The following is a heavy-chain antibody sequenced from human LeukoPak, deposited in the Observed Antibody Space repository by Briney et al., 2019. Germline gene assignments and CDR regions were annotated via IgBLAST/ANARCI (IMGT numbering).Heavy chain of an antibody. J-gene: IGHJ3*02. V-gene: IGHV4-30-4*08. CDR1: GDSISSGDYY. D-gene: IGHD2-15*01. CDR2: INYSGST. Sequence: SQTLSLTCTVSGDSISSGDYYWTWVRQPPGKSLECIGYINYSGSTYYHPSRKSRVTISVDMSKNQFSLRMSSVTAADTDVYYCAREYGSVITDVFDIWGQGTMVTVSS. CDR3: AREYGSVITDVFDI.